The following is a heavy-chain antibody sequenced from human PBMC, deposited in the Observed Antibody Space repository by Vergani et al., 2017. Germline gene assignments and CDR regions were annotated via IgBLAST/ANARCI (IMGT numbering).Heavy chain of an antibody. CDR3: AREPTVTTRLNYYYYYMDV. D-gene: IGHD4-11*01. CDR1: GFTFSSYG. V-gene: IGHV3-33*08. Sequence: QVQLVESGGGVVQPGRSLRLSCAASGFTFSSYGMHWVRQAPGKGLEWVAVIWYDGSNKYYAASVKGRFTISRDNSKNTLYLQMNSLRAEDTAVYYCAREPTVTTRLNYYYYYMDVWGKGTTVTVSS. J-gene: IGHJ6*03. CDR2: IWYDGSNK.